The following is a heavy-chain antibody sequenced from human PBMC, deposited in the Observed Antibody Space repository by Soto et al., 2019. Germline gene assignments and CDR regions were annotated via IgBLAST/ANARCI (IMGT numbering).Heavy chain of an antibody. D-gene: IGHD1-1*01. V-gene: IGHV3-48*01. CDR1: GFSFSASS. J-gene: IGHJ4*02. CDR3: SRTSRTTGTQGGDS. CDR2: ISTSSSII. Sequence: EVQLVESGGGLVQPGGSLRLSCAASGFSFSASSMNWVRQAPGKGLEWISYISTSSSIIYYADSVKGRFTISRDNAKNSLFLQMNSLRAEDTAVYYCSRTSRTTGTQGGDSWGQGTLVTVSS.